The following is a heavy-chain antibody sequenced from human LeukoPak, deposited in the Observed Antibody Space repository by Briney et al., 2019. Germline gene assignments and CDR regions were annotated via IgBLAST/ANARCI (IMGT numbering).Heavy chain of an antibody. Sequence: GESLKISCKASGYDFSVNWIGWVRQMPGKGLEWMGDIYCGGSDTKYSSSFQGQVTISVDKSINTAYLQWSSLKASDTAIYCCARTGYSSSWSTAPFQHWGQGTLVTVSS. CDR2: IYCGGSDT. J-gene: IGHJ1*01. V-gene: IGHV5-51*01. CDR3: ARTGYSSSWSTAPFQH. D-gene: IGHD6-13*01. CDR1: GYDFSVNW.